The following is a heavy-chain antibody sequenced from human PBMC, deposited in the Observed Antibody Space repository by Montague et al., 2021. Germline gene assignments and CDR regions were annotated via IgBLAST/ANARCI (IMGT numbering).Heavy chain of an antibody. CDR3: ARPAFAAALDP. CDR1: GFTFSNYW. V-gene: IGHV3-74*01. Sequence: SLRLSCAASGFTFSNYWMHWVRQAPGKGLVWVSHIKYDGSRTGYADSVKGRFTISRDNAKNTLYLQMNSLRVDDTAVYYCARPAFAAALDPWGQGTLVTVSS. D-gene: IGHD6-25*01. CDR2: IKYDGSRT. J-gene: IGHJ5*02.